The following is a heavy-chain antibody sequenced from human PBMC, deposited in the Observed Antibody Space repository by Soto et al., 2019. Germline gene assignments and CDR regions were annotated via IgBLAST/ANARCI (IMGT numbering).Heavy chain of an antibody. CDR1: GGSFSGYY. CDR3: ARGYFTIFGVVIGRSSNWFDP. Sequence: SETLSLTCAVYGGSFSGYYWSWIRQPPGKGLEWIGEINHSGSTNYNPSLKSRVTISVDTSKNQFSLKLSSVTAADTAVYYCARGYFTIFGVVIGRSSNWFDPWGQGTLVTVSS. J-gene: IGHJ5*02. D-gene: IGHD3-3*01. CDR2: INHSGST. V-gene: IGHV4-34*01.